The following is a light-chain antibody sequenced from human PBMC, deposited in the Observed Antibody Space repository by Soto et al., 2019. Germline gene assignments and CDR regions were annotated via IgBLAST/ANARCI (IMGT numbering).Light chain of an antibody. Sequence: AIRMTQSPSSFPAATGDRVTITCRASQGISSYLAWYQQKPGKAPKLLIYAASTLQSGVPSRFSGSGSGTDFTLTISCLQSEDFATYYCQQYNSDPRTFGQGTKVEIK. CDR3: QQYNSDPRT. CDR1: QGISSY. J-gene: IGKJ1*01. V-gene: IGKV1-8*01. CDR2: AAS.